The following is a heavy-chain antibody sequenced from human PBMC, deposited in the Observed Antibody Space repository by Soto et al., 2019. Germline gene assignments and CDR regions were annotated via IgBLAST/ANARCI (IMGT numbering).Heavy chain of an antibody. CDR3: ASEYCSGGSCTLYYGMDV. Sequence: QVQLVQSGAEVKKPGASVKVSCKASGYTFTSYAMHWVRQAPGQRLEWMGWINAGNGNTKYSQKFQGRVTITRDTSAGTAYMELSSLRSEDTAVYYCASEYCSGGSCTLYYGMDVWGQGTTVTVSS. CDR2: INAGNGNT. CDR1: GYTFTSYA. V-gene: IGHV1-3*01. D-gene: IGHD2-15*01. J-gene: IGHJ6*02.